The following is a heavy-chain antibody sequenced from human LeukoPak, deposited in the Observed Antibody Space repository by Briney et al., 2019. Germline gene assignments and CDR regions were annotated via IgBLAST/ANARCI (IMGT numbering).Heavy chain of an antibody. D-gene: IGHD3-9*01. Sequence: GGSLRLSCAASGFTFCGYGMHWVREAPGKGLEWVAAISYDGGIEYYADSVKGRFTISRDSSKNTLSLQMNSLRAEDTVVYYCAKDLRAIYDVLTGYLDAFDLWGQGTMVTVSS. CDR3: AKDLRAIYDVLTGYLDAFDL. CDR2: ISYDGGIE. J-gene: IGHJ3*01. CDR1: GFTFCGYG. V-gene: IGHV3-30*18.